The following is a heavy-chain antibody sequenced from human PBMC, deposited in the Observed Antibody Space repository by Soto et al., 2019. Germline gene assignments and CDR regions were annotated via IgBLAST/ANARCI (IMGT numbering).Heavy chain of an antibody. Sequence: GGSLRLSCAASGFTFSSYGMHWVRQAPGKGLEWVAVIWYDGSNKYYADSVKDRFTISRDNSENTLYLQINSLRAEDTAVYYSARASGPFDYWGQGTLVTVSS. CDR1: GFTFSSYG. V-gene: IGHV3-33*01. J-gene: IGHJ4*02. CDR3: ARASGPFDY. CDR2: IWYDGSNK.